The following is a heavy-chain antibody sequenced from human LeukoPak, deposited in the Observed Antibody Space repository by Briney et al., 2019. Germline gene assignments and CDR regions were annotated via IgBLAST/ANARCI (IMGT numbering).Heavy chain of an antibody. V-gene: IGHV4-34*01. D-gene: IGHD3-22*01. J-gene: IGHJ4*02. CDR3: AKPSGKYYYDSSGYQYYFDY. CDR2: INHSGST. CDR1: GGSFSGYY. Sequence: SETLSLTCAVYGGSFSGYYWSWIRQPPGKGLEWIGEINHSGSTNYNPSLKSRVTISVDTSKNQFSLKLSSVTAADTAVYYCAKPSGKYYYDSSGYQYYFDYWGQGTLVTVSS.